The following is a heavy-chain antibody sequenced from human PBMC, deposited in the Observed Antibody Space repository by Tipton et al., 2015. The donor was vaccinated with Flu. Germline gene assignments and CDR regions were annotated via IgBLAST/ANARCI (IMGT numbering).Heavy chain of an antibody. CDR1: GFTFSGSA. D-gene: IGHD2-2*01. J-gene: IGHJ6*03. V-gene: IGHV3-73*01. CDR3: ARTSGSYCSSTSCYADYYYMDV. CDR2: IRSKANSYAT. Sequence: SLRLSCAASGFTFSGSAMHWVRQASGKGLEWVGRIRSKANSYATAYAASVKGRFTISRDDSKNTAYLQMNSLKTEDTAVYYCARTSGSYCSSTSCYADYYYMDVWGKGTTVTVSS.